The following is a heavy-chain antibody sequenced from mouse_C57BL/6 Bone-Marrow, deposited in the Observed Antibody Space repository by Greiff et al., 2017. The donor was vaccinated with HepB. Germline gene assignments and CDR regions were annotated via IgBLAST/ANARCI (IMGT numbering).Heavy chain of an antibody. V-gene: IGHV5-15*01. J-gene: IGHJ1*03. D-gene: IGHD2-5*01. Sequence: EVKVVESGGGLVQPGGSLKLSCAASGFTFSDYGMAWVRQAPRKGPEWVAFISNLAYSIYYADTVTGRFPISRENAKNTLYLEMSSLRSEDTAMYYCARQGAYYSNRYWYFDVWGTGTTVTVSS. CDR3: ARQGAYYSNRYWYFDV. CDR1: GFTFSDYG. CDR2: ISNLAYSI.